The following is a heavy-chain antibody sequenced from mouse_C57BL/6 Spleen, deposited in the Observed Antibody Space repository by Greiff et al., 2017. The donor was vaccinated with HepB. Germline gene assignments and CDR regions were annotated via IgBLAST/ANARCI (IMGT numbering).Heavy chain of an antibody. CDR3: ARHEEGPPLRPAWFAY. D-gene: IGHD1-2*01. CDR2: FYPGSGSI. Sequence: QVQLKQSGAELVKPGASVKLSCKASGYTFTEYTIHWVKQRSGQGLEWIGWFYPGSGSIKYNEKFKDKATLTADKSSSTVYMELSRLTSEDSAVYFCARHEEGPPLRPAWFAYWGQGTLVTVSA. CDR1: GYTFTEYT. V-gene: IGHV1-62-2*01. J-gene: IGHJ3*01.